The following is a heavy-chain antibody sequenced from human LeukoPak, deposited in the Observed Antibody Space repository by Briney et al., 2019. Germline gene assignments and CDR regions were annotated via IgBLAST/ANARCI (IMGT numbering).Heavy chain of an antibody. CDR2: ISPYNGNT. V-gene: IGHV1-18*01. D-gene: IGHD6-19*01. CDR3: ARAGPGSGWYFDY. CDR1: GYDFTSVG. J-gene: IGHJ4*02. Sequence: GASVKVSCKASGYDFTSVGITWVRRAPGQGLEWMGWISPYNGNTRYAQKLQGRVAMTTDTSTTTAYMELRGLRFNHTAVYYCARAGPGSGWYFDYWGQGTLVTVSS.